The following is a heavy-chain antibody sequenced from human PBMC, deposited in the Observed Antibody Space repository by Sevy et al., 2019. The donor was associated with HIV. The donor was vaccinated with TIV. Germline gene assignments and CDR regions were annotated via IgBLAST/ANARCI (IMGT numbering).Heavy chain of an antibody. D-gene: IGHD5-18*01. CDR1: GFTFSSYD. CDR2: IGTLFDT. Sequence: GGSLRLSCAASGFTFSSYDFHWVRLAAGEGLEWVSTIGTLFDTYYPDSVKGRFTISRDNAKNSFFLQMNNLRAGDTAIYYCTRGLRIHPPYPFDIWDQGTMVTVSS. CDR3: TRGLRIHPPYPFDI. V-gene: IGHV3-13*01. J-gene: IGHJ3*02.